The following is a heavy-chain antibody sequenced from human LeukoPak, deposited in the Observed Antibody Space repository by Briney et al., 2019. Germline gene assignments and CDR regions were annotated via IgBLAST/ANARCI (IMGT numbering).Heavy chain of an antibody. CDR1: GFTFSSYE. D-gene: IGHD2-21*01. J-gene: IGHJ2*01. V-gene: IGHV3-48*03. Sequence: GGSLRLSCAASGFTFSSYEMNWVRQAPGKGLEWVSYISSSGSTIYYADSVKGRFTISRDNAKNSLYLRMNSLRAEDTAVYYCARDCGGQAAFEDWYFDLWGRGTLVTVSS. CDR3: ARDCGGQAAFEDWYFDL. CDR2: ISSSGSTI.